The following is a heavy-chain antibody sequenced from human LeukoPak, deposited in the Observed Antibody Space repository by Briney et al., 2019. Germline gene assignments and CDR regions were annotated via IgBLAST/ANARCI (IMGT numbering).Heavy chain of an antibody. CDR3: ATVWFGELWSDY. Sequence: ASVKVSCKASGYTFTSYAMHWVRQAPGQRLEWMGWINAGNGNTKYSQKFQGRVTITRDTSASTAYMELSSLRSEDTAVYYCATVWFGELWSDYWGQGTLVTVSS. CDR2: INAGNGNT. D-gene: IGHD3-10*01. V-gene: IGHV1-3*01. CDR1: GYTFTSYA. J-gene: IGHJ4*02.